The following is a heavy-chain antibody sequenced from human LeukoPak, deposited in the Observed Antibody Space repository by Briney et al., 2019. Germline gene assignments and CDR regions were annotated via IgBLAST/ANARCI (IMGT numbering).Heavy chain of an antibody. D-gene: IGHD6-19*01. CDR2: IRYDGSNK. CDR1: GYTFSSYG. J-gene: IGHJ4*02. V-gene: IGHV3-30*02. Sequence: PGGSLRLSCAASGYTFSSYGMHWVRQAPGKGLEWVAFIRYDGSNKYYADSVEGRFTISRDNSKNTLYLQMNSLRAEDTAVYYCASEVVAVAGHRGDYWGQGTLVTVSS. CDR3: ASEVVAVAGHRGDY.